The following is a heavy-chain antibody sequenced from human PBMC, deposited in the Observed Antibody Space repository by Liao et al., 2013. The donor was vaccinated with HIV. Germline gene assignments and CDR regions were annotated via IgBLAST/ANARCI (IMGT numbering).Heavy chain of an antibody. Sequence: QVQLQESGPGLVKPSQTLSLTCTVSGGSINSGSYYWSWIRQPAGKGLEWIGLIYTSGSANYNPSLKSRVTISVDTSKNQFSLKLSSVTAADTAVYYCAREVPAAGLGYWGQGTLVTVSS. J-gene: IGHJ4*02. D-gene: IGHD2-2*01. CDR1: GGSINSGSYY. CDR2: IYTSGSA. V-gene: IGHV4-61*02. CDR3: AREVPAAGLGY.